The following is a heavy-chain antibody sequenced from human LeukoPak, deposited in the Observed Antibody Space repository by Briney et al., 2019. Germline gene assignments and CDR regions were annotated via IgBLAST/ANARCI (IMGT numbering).Heavy chain of an antibody. D-gene: IGHD6-19*01. CDR3: ARARIYSSGWYDY. J-gene: IGHJ4*02. Sequence: GASVKVSCKASGYTFTGYYMHWVRQAPRQGLEWMGWINPNSGGTNYAQKFQGWVTMTRDTSISTAYMELSRLRSDDTAVYYCARARIYSSGWYDYWGQGTLVTVSS. CDR1: GYTFTGYY. CDR2: INPNSGGT. V-gene: IGHV1-2*04.